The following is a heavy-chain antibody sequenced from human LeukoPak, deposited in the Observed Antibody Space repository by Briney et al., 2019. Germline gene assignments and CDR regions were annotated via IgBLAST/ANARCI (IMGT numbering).Heavy chain of an antibody. CDR2: ISGSGGST. CDR3: AKGAAAYYYGSGSTFDY. J-gene: IGHJ4*02. V-gene: IGHV3-23*01. D-gene: IGHD3-10*01. Sequence: GVLRLSCAASGFTFSSYAMSWVRQAPGKGLEWVSAISGSGGSTYYADSVKGRFTISRDNSKNTLYLQMNSLRAEDTAVYYCAKGAAAYYYGSGSTFDYWGQGTLVTVSS. CDR1: GFTFSSYA.